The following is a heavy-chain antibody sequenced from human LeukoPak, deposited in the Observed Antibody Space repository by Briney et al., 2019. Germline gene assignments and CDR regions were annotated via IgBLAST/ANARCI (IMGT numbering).Heavy chain of an antibody. CDR1: GFTFDDYA. J-gene: IGHJ4*02. CDR3: AKVSLSGSYSSYYFDY. Sequence: GGSLRLSCAASGFTFDDYAMHWVRQAPGKGLEWVSGISWNSGSIGYADSVKGRFTISRDNAKNSLYLQMNSLRAEDTALYYCAKVSLSGSYSSYYFDYWGQGTLVTVSS. D-gene: IGHD1-26*01. V-gene: IGHV3-9*01. CDR2: ISWNSGSI.